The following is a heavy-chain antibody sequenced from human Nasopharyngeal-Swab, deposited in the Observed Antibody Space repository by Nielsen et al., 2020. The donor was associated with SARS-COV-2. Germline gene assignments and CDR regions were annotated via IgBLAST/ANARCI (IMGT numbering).Heavy chain of an antibody. D-gene: IGHD6-19*01. CDR1: GFTFSNYW. CDR3: ATAGGWYFDY. J-gene: IGHJ4*02. Sequence: GGSLRLSCAASGFTFSNYWMNWVRQAPGKGLEWVAKIKQDGSEKYYVDSVKGRFTISRDNAKNSLYLQMDSLRAEDTAVYYCATAGGWYFDYWGQGTLVTVSS. CDR2: IKQDGSEK. V-gene: IGHV3-7*03.